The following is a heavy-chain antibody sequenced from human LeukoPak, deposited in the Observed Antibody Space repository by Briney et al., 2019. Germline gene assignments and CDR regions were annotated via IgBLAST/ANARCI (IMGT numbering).Heavy chain of an antibody. D-gene: IGHD3-22*01. J-gene: IGHJ4*02. CDR2: IYHSGST. V-gene: IGHV4-4*02. CDR1: GGSISSSNW. Sequence: SETLSLTCAVSGGSISSSNWWSWVRQPPGKGLEWIGEIYHSGSTNYNPSLKSRVTISVDKSKNQFSLKLSSVTAADTAVYYCARLTRDDYYDRSGYPDYWGQGTLVTVSS. CDR3: ARLTRDDYYDRSGYPDY.